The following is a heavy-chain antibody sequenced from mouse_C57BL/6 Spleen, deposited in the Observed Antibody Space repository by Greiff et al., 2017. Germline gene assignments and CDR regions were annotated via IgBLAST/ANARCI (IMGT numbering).Heavy chain of an antibody. CDR1: GYTFTSYW. Sequence: QVQLQQPGAELVKPGASVKLSCKASGYTFTSYWMHWVKQRPGQGLEWIGMIHPNSGSTNYNEKFKSKATLTVDKSSSTAYMQLSSLTSEDSAVYYCAQVFITPLDFDVWGTGTTVTVSS. D-gene: IGHD1-1*01. CDR3: AQVFITPLDFDV. V-gene: IGHV1-64*01. J-gene: IGHJ1*03. CDR2: IHPNSGST.